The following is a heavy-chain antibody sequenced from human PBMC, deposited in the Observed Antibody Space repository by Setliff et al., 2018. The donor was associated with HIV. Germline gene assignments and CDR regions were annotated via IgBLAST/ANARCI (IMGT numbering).Heavy chain of an antibody. CDR2: IRYDGSNK. D-gene: IGHD1-20*01. CDR3: AKSFNSGPTNWNIDV. V-gene: IGHV3-30*02. CDR1: GFTFSSYG. J-gene: IGHJ6*03. Sequence: GGSLRLSCAASGFTFSSYGMHWVRQAPGKGLEWVAFIRYDGSNKYYADSVKGRFTISRDDSKNTLYLQMNSLRVEDTAVYYCAKSFNSGPTNWNIDVWGTGTTVTVSS.